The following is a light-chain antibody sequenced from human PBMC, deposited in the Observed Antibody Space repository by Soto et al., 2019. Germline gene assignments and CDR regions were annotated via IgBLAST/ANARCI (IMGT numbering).Light chain of an antibody. CDR2: KAS. CDR3: QHYNSYSEA. CDR1: QTISSW. V-gene: IGKV1-5*03. J-gene: IGKJ1*01. Sequence: DIQITQSPSTLSGSVGDRVTITCRASQTISSWLAWYQQKPGKPPKILIYKASTLKSGVPSRFRGSGSGTEFTLTISRLQPDDFSAYYCQHYNSYSEAFGQGTKVDIK.